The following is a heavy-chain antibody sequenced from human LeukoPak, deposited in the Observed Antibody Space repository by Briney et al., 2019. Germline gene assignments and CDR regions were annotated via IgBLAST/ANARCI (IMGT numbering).Heavy chain of an antibody. J-gene: IGHJ5*02. CDR1: GFTVSTYA. CDR2: ISYDGSNT. CDR3: ARAPNYFWFDP. D-gene: IGHD4/OR15-4a*01. Sequence: PGRSLRLSCAASGFTVSTYAMHWVRQAPGKGLEWVAVISYDGSNTYYADSVKGRFTIPRDNSKNTLYVQMNTLRAEDTAVHYCARAPNYFWFDPWGQGTLVTVSS. V-gene: IGHV3-30-3*01.